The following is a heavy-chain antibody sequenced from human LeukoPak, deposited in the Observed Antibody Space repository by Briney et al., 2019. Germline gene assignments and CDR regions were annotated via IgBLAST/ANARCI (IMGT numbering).Heavy chain of an antibody. CDR2: INPNSGGT. Sequence: ASVKVSCKASGYSFTAYYMHWVRQAPGQGLEWMGWINPNSGGTNYAQKFQGRVTMTRDTSISTAYMELSRLRSDDTAVYYCASITMVRGVMDWFDPWGQGTLVTVSS. CDR3: ASITMVRGVMDWFDP. V-gene: IGHV1-2*02. D-gene: IGHD3-10*01. J-gene: IGHJ5*02. CDR1: GYSFTAYY.